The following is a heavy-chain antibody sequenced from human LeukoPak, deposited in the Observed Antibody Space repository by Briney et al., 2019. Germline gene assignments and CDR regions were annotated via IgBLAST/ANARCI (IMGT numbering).Heavy chain of an antibody. CDR3: AKDTDFLMGLFDY. CDR2: ISYDGSNK. D-gene: IGHD3-3*01. J-gene: IGHJ4*02. CDR1: GFTFSSYG. V-gene: IGHV3-30*18. Sequence: GRSLRLSCAASGFTFSSYGMHWVRQAPGKGLEWVAVISYDGSNKYYADSVKGRFTISRDNSKNTLYLQMNSLRAEDTAVYYCAKDTDFLMGLFDYWGQGTLVTVSS.